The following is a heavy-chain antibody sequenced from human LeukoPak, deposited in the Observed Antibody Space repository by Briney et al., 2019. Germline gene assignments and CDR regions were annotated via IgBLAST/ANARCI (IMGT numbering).Heavy chain of an antibody. J-gene: IGHJ4*02. D-gene: IGHD2-15*01. V-gene: IGHV5-51*01. Sequence: GESLKISCKGSGYRFTNNWIGWVRQMPGKGLEWMGIIYPGDSDTRYSPSFQGQVTISADKSISTVYLQWSSLKASDTVMYYCARLGFGYCSGGSCYDYYFDYWGQGTLVTVSS. CDR3: ARLGFGYCSGGSCYDYYFDY. CDR2: IYPGDSDT. CDR1: GYRFTNNW.